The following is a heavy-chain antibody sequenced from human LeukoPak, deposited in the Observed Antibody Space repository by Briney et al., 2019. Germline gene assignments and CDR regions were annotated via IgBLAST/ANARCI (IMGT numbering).Heavy chain of an antibody. CDR1: GFTSSGYT. J-gene: IGHJ4*02. CDR2: IDGSSRYI. V-gene: IGHV3-21*01. D-gene: IGHD6-19*01. CDR3: ARDMAGRSRPPFDY. Sequence: GGSLRLSCAASGFTSSGYTINWVRQAPGEGLEWVSSIDGSSRYIYYADSVRGRFTISRDNAKNSLHLQMNSLRVEDTGVYFCARDMAGRSRPPFDYWGQGTLVTVSS.